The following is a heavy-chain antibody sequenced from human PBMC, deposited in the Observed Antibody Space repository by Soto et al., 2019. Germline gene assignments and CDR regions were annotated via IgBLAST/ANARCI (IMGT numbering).Heavy chain of an antibody. J-gene: IGHJ3*02. CDR3: SKLPRRHRHYDAFQI. Sequence: HPGGSLRLSCVASGFAFSDTVMTWARQAPGKGLEWVSSISGNDDTTHYADSVKGRFTISRDNSKNTLYLQMDRLRAEDTAMYYCSKLPRRHRHYDAFQIWDQGTMVAVS. CDR2: ISGNDDTT. V-gene: IGHV3-23*01. CDR1: GFAFSDTV.